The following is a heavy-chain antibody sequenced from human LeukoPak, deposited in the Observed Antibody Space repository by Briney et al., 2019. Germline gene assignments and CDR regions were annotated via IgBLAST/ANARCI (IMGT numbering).Heavy chain of an antibody. CDR1: GGSISSYY. CDR3: ARDPTFWGGDAFDI. Sequence: PTETLSLTCTVSGGSISSYYWSWIRQPPGKGLEWIGYIYYSGSTNYNPSLKSRVTISVDTSKNQFSLKLSSVTAADTAVYYCARDPTFWGGDAFDIWGQGTMVTVSS. J-gene: IGHJ3*02. V-gene: IGHV4-59*01. CDR2: IYYSGST. D-gene: IGHD3-16*01.